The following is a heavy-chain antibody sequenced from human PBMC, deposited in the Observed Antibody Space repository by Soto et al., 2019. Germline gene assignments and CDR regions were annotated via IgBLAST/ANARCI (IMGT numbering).Heavy chain of an antibody. V-gene: IGHV4-31*03. CDR2: IYYSGST. CDR1: GGSISSGGYY. D-gene: IGHD3-3*01. J-gene: IGHJ6*03. Sequence: SETLSLTCTVSGGSISSGGYYWSWIRQHPGKGLEWIGYIYYSGSTYYNPSLKSRVTISVDTSKNQFSLKLSSVTAADTAVYYCARAQAEGLDFLSVYYPQVSYYYYMDVWGKGTTVTVSS. CDR3: ARAQAEGLDFLSVYYPQVSYYYYMDV.